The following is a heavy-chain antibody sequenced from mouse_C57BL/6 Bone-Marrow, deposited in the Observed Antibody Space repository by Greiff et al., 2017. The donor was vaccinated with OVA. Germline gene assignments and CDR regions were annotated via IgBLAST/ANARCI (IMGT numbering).Heavy chain of an antibody. Sequence: EVQLVESGEGLVKPGGSLKLSCAASGFTFSSYAMSWVRQTPEKRLEWVAYNSSGGDYIYYADTVKGRFTISRDNARNTLYLQMSSLKSEDTAMYYCTRGHRPYDYDAWWYFDVWGTGTTVTVSS. CDR1: GFTFSSYA. V-gene: IGHV5-9-1*02. CDR2: NSSGGDYI. CDR3: TRGHRPYDYDAWWYFDV. J-gene: IGHJ1*03. D-gene: IGHD2-4*01.